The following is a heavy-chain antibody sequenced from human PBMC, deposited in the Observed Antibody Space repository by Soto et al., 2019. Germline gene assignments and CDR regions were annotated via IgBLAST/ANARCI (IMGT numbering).Heavy chain of an antibody. V-gene: IGHV1-69*06. CDR3: ARDRGGYCSGGSCSNWFDP. Sequence: QVQLVQSGAEVKKPGSSVKVSCKASGGTFSSYAIIWVRQAPGQGLEWMGGIIPIFGTANYAQKFQGRVTITADKSTSTAYMELSSLRSEDTAVYYCARDRGGYCSGGSCSNWFDPWGQGTLVTVSS. CDR1: GGTFSSYA. D-gene: IGHD2-15*01. CDR2: IIPIFGTA. J-gene: IGHJ5*02.